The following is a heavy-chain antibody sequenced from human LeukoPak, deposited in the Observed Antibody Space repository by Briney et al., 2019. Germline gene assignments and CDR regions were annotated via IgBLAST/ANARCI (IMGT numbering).Heavy chain of an antibody. CDR3: ARDLYGDYTDY. Sequence: PGGSLRLSCAASGFTFSSYWMSWVRQAPGKGLEWVANIKQDGSEKYYVDPVKGRFTISRDNAKNSLYLQMNSLRAEDTAVYYCARDLYGDYTDYWGQGTLVTVSS. CDR1: GFTFSSYW. CDR2: IKQDGSEK. J-gene: IGHJ4*02. D-gene: IGHD4-17*01. V-gene: IGHV3-7*01.